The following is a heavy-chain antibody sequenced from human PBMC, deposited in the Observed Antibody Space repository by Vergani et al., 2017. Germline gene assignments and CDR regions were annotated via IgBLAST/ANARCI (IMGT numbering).Heavy chain of an antibody. V-gene: IGHV3-48*03. CDR3: ARDSGYSYGDY. D-gene: IGHD5-18*01. Sequence: VQLVESGGGLVQPGGSLRLSCAASGFTFSSYEMNWVRQAPGKGLEWVSYISSSGSYIYYADSVKGRFTISRDNAKNSLYLQMNSLRAEDTAVYYCARDSGYSYGDYWGQGTLVTVSS. CDR2: ISSSGSYI. CDR1: GFTFSSYE. J-gene: IGHJ4*02.